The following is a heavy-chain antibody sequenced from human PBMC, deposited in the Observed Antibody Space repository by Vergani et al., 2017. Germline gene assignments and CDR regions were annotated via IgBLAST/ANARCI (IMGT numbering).Heavy chain of an antibody. J-gene: IGHJ3*02. CDR2: IYYSGST. V-gene: IGHV4-59*01. Sequence: QVQLQESGPGLVKPSETLSLTCTVSGGSISSYYWSWIRQPPGKGLEWIGYIYYSGSTNYNPSLKSRVTISVYTSKNQFSLKLSSVTAADTAVYYCARTSARGYSYGYDAFDIWGQGTMVTVSS. D-gene: IGHD5-18*01. CDR1: GGSISSYY. CDR3: ARTSARGYSYGYDAFDI.